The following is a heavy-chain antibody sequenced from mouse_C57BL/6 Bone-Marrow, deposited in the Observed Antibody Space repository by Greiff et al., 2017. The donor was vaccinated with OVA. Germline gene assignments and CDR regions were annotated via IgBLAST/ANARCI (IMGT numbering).Heavy chain of an antibody. J-gene: IGHJ4*01. CDR3: ARLRRYYYAMDY. Sequence: QVQLQQPGAELVKPGASVKLSCKASGYTFTSSWLPWVKQRPGQGLEWIGMIHPNSGSTTYNEKFKSKATLTVDKSSSTAYMQLSSLTSEDSAVYYCARLRRYYYAMDYWGQGTSVTVSS. V-gene: IGHV1-64*01. CDR2: IHPNSGST. CDR1: GYTFTSSW. D-gene: IGHD1-1*01.